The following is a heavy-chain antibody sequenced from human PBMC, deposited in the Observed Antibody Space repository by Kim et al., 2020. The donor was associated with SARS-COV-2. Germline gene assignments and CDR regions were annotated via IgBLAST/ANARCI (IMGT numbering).Heavy chain of an antibody. V-gene: IGHV3-30-3*01. CDR3: ARDSNLRASSFRNNWFDP. CDR1: GFTFSSYA. CDR2: ISYDGSNK. J-gene: IGHJ5*02. D-gene: IGHD2-2*01. Sequence: GGSLRLSCAASGFTFSSYAMHWVRQAPGKGLEWVAVISYDGSNKYYADSVKGRFTISRDNSKNTLYLQMNSLRAEDTAVYYCARDSNLRASSFRNNWFDPWGQGTLVTVSS.